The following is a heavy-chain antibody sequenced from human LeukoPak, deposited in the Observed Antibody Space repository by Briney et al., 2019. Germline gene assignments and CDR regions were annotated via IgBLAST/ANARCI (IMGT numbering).Heavy chain of an antibody. J-gene: IGHJ4*02. CDR2: IIPIFGKA. Sequence: SVKVSCKASGGTFSSYAISWVRQAPGQGLEWMGGIIPIFGKANYAQKFQGRVTITADGSTSTAYMELSSLRSEDTAVYYCAREADYDFWSGISRAFDYWGQGTLVTVSS. CDR3: AREADYDFWSGISRAFDY. V-gene: IGHV1-69*01. D-gene: IGHD3-3*01. CDR1: GGTFSSYA.